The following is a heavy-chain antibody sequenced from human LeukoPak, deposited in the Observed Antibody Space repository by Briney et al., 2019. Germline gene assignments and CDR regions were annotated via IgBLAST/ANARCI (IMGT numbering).Heavy chain of an antibody. V-gene: IGHV4-61*02. J-gene: IGHJ5*02. D-gene: IGHD4-17*01. CDR2: IYTSGST. Sequence: SETLSLTCTVSGGSISSGSYYWSWIRQPAGKGLEWIGRIYTSGSTNYNPSLKSRVTISVDTSKNQFSLKPSSVTAADTAVYYCARITVTGWGRFDPWGQGTLVTVSS. CDR3: ARITVTGWGRFDP. CDR1: GGSISSGSYY.